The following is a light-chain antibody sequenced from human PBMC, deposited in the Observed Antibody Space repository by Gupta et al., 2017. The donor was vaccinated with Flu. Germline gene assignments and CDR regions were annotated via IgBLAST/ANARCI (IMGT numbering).Light chain of an antibody. CDR3: AAWDDNMNVWV. CDR2: CKN. J-gene: IGLJ3*02. V-gene: IGLV1-44*01. CDR1: SSNVGSNT. Sequence: RVTISCSGSSSNVGSNTVNWYQQLPGTDPKLLIFCKNRRPSGVPDRFSGSTSGTSASPAISGLQSEDEADDYCAAWDDNMNVWVFGGGTKLTVL.